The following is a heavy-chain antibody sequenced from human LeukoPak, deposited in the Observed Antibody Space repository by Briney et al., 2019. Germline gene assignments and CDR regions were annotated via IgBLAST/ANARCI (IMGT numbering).Heavy chain of an antibody. D-gene: IGHD2-21*01. V-gene: IGHV4-59*08. CDR2: IYYSGST. CDR1: GGSISSYY. J-gene: IGHJ6*02. Sequence: SETLSLTCTVSGGSISSYYWTWIRQPPGKGLEWIGYIYYSGSTNYNPSLKSRVTISVDTSKNQFSLKLSSVTAADTAVYYCARQDYSGYYYYGMDVWGQGTTVTVSS. CDR3: ARQDYSGYYYYGMDV.